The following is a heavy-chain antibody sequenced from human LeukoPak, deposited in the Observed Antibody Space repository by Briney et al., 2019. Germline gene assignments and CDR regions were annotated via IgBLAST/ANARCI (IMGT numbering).Heavy chain of an antibody. Sequence: GGSLRLSCAASGFTFNSYGMHWVRQAPGKGLEWVAVIWYDGSNKFYADSVKGRFTISRDNAKNSLYLQMNSLRAEDTAVYYCAGSKRGSAYDSSGYSPYYFDYWGQGTLVTVSS. CDR2: IWYDGSNK. D-gene: IGHD3-22*01. CDR1: GFTFNSYG. J-gene: IGHJ4*02. CDR3: AGSKRGSAYDSSGYSPYYFDY. V-gene: IGHV3-33*03.